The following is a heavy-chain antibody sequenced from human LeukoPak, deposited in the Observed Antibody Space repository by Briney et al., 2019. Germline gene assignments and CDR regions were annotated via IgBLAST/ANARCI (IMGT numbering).Heavy chain of an antibody. D-gene: IGHD3-10*01. Sequence: PSETLSLTCTVSGGSISSGSYYWTWIRQPAGKGLELIGRIYTSGSSSYHPSLKSRVTISVDTSKNQFSLKLSSVTAADTAVYYCARHDPRGFYYYGSGSYRLWGQGTLVTVSS. J-gene: IGHJ4*02. CDR3: ARHDPRGFYYYGSGSYRL. V-gene: IGHV4-61*02. CDR2: IYTSGSS. CDR1: GGSISSGSYY.